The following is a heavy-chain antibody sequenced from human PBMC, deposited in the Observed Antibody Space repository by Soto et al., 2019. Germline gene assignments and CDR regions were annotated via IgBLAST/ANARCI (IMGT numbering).Heavy chain of an antibody. CDR3: ARSIQEDTGVAGPKDIWFDP. V-gene: IGHV1-69*02. CDR1: GGTFRTYT. J-gene: IGHJ5*02. Sequence: QVQLVQSGAEVKRPGSSVKVSCQTSGGTFRTYTINWVRQAPGQGLDWMGRINPILDVANCAQKFQGRVTITADKSTSTAHMELRSLRAEATAVYYCARSIQEDTGVAGPKDIWFDPWGQGTLVTVSS. D-gene: IGHD6-19*01. CDR2: INPILDVA.